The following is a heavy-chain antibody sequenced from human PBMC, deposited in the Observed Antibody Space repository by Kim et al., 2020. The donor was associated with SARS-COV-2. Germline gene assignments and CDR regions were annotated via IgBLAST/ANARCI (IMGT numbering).Heavy chain of an antibody. CDR1: GFTFSNAW. V-gene: IGHV3-15*01. J-gene: IGHJ5*02. Sequence: GGSLRLSCAASGFTFSNAWMSWVRQAPGKGLEWVGRIKSKTDGGTTDYAAPVKARFTIARDDSKNTLYLQMNSLKTEDTAVYYCTTVISSGLGGDNWFDPWGQGTLVTVSS. CDR3: TTVISSGLGGDNWFDP. D-gene: IGHD6-19*01. CDR2: IKSKTDGGTT.